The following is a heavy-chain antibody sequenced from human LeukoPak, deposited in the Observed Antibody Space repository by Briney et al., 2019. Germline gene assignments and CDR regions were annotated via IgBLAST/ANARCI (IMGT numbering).Heavy chain of an antibody. Sequence: GGSLKLSCAASGFTFSSYWMHWVRQAPGKGLVWVSRINSDGSSTSYADSVKGRFTISRDNAKNTLYLQMNSLRAEDTAVYYCARGVGYCSSTSCYWWFDPWGQGTLVTVSS. D-gene: IGHD2-2*01. CDR2: INSDGSST. CDR3: ARGVGYCSSTSCYWWFDP. CDR1: GFTFSSYW. J-gene: IGHJ5*02. V-gene: IGHV3-74*01.